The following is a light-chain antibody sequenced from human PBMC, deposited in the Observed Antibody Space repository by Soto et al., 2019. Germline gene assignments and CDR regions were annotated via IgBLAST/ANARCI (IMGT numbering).Light chain of an antibody. CDR1: QSVGRT. V-gene: IGKV3-15*01. J-gene: IGKJ4*01. CDR2: GVS. CDR3: QQYNDWPLT. Sequence: EIVLTQSPATLSVSPGERATLSCRASQSVGRTLAWYQQKPGQAPRLLIYGVSARATGVPARFSGSGSGTEFTLTISSLQSEDFAVYFCQQYNDWPLTFGGGTKVDI.